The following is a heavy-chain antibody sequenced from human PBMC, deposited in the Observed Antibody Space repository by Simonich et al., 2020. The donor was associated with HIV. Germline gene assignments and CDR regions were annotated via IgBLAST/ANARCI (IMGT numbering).Heavy chain of an antibody. Sequence: QVQLQQWGAGLLKPSETLSLTCAVYGGSFSGYYWSWIRQSPGKGLEWIGEINRSGSANYNPSLKSRVTMAVDTSKNQFSVKLSSVTVADTAVYYCARRTTAYYNFWSGYYFDYWGQGTQVTVSS. CDR1: GGSFSGYY. CDR3: ARRTTAYYNFWSGYYFDY. CDR2: INRSGSA. V-gene: IGHV4-34*01. D-gene: IGHD3-3*01. J-gene: IGHJ4*02.